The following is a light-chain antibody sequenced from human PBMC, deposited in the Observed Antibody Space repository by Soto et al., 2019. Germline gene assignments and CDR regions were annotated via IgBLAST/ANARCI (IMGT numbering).Light chain of an antibody. CDR2: DVS. Sequence: QSALTQPASVSGSPGQSITISCTGTSSDVGGYNYVSWYQQHPGKAPQLMIYDVSNRPSGVSNRFSGSKSGNTASLTISGLQSEDEADYYCSSYTISSTLFFGTGTKLTVL. CDR3: SSYTISSTLF. J-gene: IGLJ1*01. V-gene: IGLV2-14*01. CDR1: SSDVGGYNY.